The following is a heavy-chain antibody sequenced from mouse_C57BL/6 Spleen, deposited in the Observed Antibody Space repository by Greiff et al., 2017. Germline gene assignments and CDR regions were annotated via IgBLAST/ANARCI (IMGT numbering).Heavy chain of an antibody. CDR2: INPNYGTT. V-gene: IGHV1-39*01. Sequence: VQLQQSGPELVKPGASVKISCKASGYSFTDYNMNWVKQSNGKSLEWIGVINPNYGTTSYNQKFKGKATLTLDPSSSTAYMQLNSLTSEDSAVYYCARRGDYYGSSYRYFDVWGTGTTVTVSS. CDR1: GYSFTDYN. CDR3: ARRGDYYGSSYRYFDV. D-gene: IGHD1-1*01. J-gene: IGHJ1*03.